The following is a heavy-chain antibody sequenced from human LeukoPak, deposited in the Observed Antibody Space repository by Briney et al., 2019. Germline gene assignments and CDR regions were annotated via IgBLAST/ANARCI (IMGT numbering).Heavy chain of an antibody. CDR2: INHSGST. D-gene: IGHD6-13*01. V-gene: IGHV4-34*01. CDR1: GGSFSGYY. CDR3: ARVHGGYPNLRQYSSNWYARYYFDY. J-gene: IGHJ4*02. Sequence: SETLSLTCAVYGGSFSGYYWSWIRQPPGKGLEWIGEINHSGSTNYNPSLKSRVTISVDTSKNQFSLKLSSVTAADTAVYYCARVHGGYPNLRQYSSNWYARYYFDYWGQGTLVTVSS.